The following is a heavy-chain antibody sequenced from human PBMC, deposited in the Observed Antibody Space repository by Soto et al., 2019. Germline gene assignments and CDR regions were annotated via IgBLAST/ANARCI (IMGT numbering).Heavy chain of an antibody. Sequence: SETLSLTCTVSGGSMRSSSYYWAWIRQTPGKGLEWIGSIYNGGSTYYNPSLKSRVTMSVDTSKNQLYLNVTSVTAADTGVFYCEDQRTSTYYPPRYWGQGILVTVSS. CDR1: GGSMRSSSYY. CDR2: IYNGGST. D-gene: IGHD3-10*01. V-gene: IGHV4-39*01. CDR3: EDQRTSTYYPPRY. J-gene: IGHJ4*02.